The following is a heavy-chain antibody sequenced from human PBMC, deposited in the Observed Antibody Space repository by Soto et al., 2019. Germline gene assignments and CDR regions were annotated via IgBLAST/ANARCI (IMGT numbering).Heavy chain of an antibody. CDR2: IYPSYSDT. D-gene: IGHD2-2*01. J-gene: IGHJ5*02. CDR1: GYSFTNYW. Sequence: GESLKISCKGSGYSFTNYWIGWVRQMPGKGLEWMGSIYPSYSDTRYSPSFQGQVTTSVDKSINTAYLQWSSLKASDTAMYFCARHDICSTTMCHKWFDPWGQGTLVTVSS. V-gene: IGHV5-51*01. CDR3: ARHDICSTTMCHKWFDP.